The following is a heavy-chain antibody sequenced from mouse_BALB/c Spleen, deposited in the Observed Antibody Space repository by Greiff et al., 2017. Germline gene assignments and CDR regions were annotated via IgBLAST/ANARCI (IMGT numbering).Heavy chain of an antibody. CDR2: IWAGGST. CDR3: ARPGGYYGYESYYAMDY. J-gene: IGHJ4*01. CDR1: GFSLTSYG. D-gene: IGHD2-2*01. V-gene: IGHV2-9*02. Sequence: VKLMESGPGLVAPSQSLSITCTVSGFSLTSYGVHWVRQPPGKGLEWLGVIWAGGSTNYNSALMSRLSISKDNSKSQVFLKMNSLQTDDTAMYYCARPGGYYGYESYYAMDYWGQGTSVTVSS.